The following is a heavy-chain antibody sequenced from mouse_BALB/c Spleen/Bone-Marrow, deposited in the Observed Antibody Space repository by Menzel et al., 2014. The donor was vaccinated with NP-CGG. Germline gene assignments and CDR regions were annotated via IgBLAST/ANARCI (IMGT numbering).Heavy chain of an antibody. CDR1: GLTFSSYT. J-gene: IGHJ4*01. D-gene: IGHD2-14*01. Sequence: EVKLVESGGGLVQPGGSLKLSCAASGLTFSSYTMSWVRQTPEKRLEWVAYISNGGGSTYYPDTVKGRFTISRDNAKNTLYLQMSSLKSEDTAMYCCARHKYRPYYAMDYWGQGTSVTVSS. CDR2: ISNGGGST. CDR3: ARHKYRPYYAMDY. V-gene: IGHV5-12-2*01.